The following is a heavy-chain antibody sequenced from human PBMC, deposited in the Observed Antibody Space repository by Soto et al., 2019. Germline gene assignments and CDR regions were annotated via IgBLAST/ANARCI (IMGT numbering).Heavy chain of an antibody. D-gene: IGHD4-17*01. J-gene: IGHJ4*02. CDR3: ARLDYGDYDLRGGLDY. Sequence: QVQLQESGPGLVKPLETLSLTCAVSGGSLRNYYWSWIRQPPGKGLEWIGYIHYSWSTNYNPSLKGRVTILVDTSKNQFSRKLRSVTAADTAVYYCARLDYGDYDLRGGLDYWGQGNLVTVSS. CDR2: IHYSWST. CDR1: GGSLRNYY. V-gene: IGHV4-59*01.